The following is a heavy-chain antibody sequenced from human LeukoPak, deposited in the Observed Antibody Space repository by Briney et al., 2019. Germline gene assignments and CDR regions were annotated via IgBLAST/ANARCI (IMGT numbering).Heavy chain of an antibody. V-gene: IGHV1-3*01. CDR1: GFNFITYT. CDR3: ARGAPIRVAVAATFDP. CDR2: INAANGNT. D-gene: IGHD6-19*01. J-gene: IGHJ5*02. Sequence: ASVKVSCKTSGFNFITYTMHWVRQASGQRLEWMGWINAANGNTQYSQKFQGRVTITRDTSASTAYMELSSLRSEDTAVYYCARGAPIRVAVAATFDPWGQGTLVTVSS.